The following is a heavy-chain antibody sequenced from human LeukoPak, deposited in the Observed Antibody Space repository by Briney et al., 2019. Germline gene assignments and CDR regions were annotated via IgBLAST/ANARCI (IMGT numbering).Heavy chain of an antibody. CDR2: ISSSGSTI. CDR1: GFTFSSYE. V-gene: IGHV3-48*03. D-gene: IGHD3-22*01. J-gene: IGHJ3*02. Sequence: GGSLRLSCAASGFTFSSYEMNWVRQAPGKGLEWVLYISSSGSTIYYADSVKGRFTISRDNAKNSLYLQMNSLRAEDTAVYYCASVGVSGYYPHDAFDIWGQGTMVTVSS. CDR3: ASVGVSGYYPHDAFDI.